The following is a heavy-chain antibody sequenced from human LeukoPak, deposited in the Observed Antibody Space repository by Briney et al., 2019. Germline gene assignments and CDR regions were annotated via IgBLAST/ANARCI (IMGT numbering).Heavy chain of an antibody. CDR2: IYPGDADT. Sequence: GESLKISCKGSGYSFATYFIGWVRQVPVRVLEWMGMIYPGDADTRYSPSFQGQVTISADKSISTAYLQWSSLKASDTAIYFCARLGLMRYCSGGNCHPDYWGQGTLVTVSS. D-gene: IGHD2-15*01. V-gene: IGHV5-51*01. CDR3: ARLGLMRYCSGGNCHPDY. CDR1: GYSFATYF. J-gene: IGHJ4*02.